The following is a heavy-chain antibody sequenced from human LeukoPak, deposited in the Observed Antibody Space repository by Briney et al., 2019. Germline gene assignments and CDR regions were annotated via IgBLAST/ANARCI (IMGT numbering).Heavy chain of an antibody. CDR1: GGSISSGGYY. Sequence: SETLSLTCTVSGGSISSGGYYWSWIRQPPGKGLEWIGYIYHSGSTYYNPSLKSRVTISVDRSKNQFFLKLSSVTAADTAVYYCARDAPQTGGIAARLGNNWFDPWGQGTLVTVSS. D-gene: IGHD6-6*01. V-gene: IGHV4-30-2*01. CDR2: IYHSGST. J-gene: IGHJ5*02. CDR3: ARDAPQTGGIAARLGNNWFDP.